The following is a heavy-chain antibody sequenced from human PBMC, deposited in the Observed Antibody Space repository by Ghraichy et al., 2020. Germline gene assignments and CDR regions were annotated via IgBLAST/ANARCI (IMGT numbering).Heavy chain of an antibody. D-gene: IGHD1-1*01. CDR3: GTGVQLERITFESPDAFAV. CDR1: GYSLSDLS. Sequence: ASVKVSCKVSGYSLSDLSMHWVRQAPGKGLEWMGGIDPEDGERIYAQKFQGRVTMTEDTSRDTAYMEMSRLRSEDTAVYFCGTGVQLERITFESPDAFAVWGRGTMVTVSS. V-gene: IGHV1-24*01. CDR2: IDPEDGER. J-gene: IGHJ3*01.